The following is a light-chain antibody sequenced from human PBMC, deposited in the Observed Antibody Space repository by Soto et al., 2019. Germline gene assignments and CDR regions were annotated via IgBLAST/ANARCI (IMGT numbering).Light chain of an antibody. Sequence: QSALTQPASVSGALGQSITISCTATSTDFGGQNYVSWYQQHPGRAPKLILYEVSNRPSGVSNRFSGSKSGNTASLTISGLQDDDVDDYYCSSYTDVVTLEVFGPGTKLTVL. CDR2: EVS. CDR1: STDFGGQNY. J-gene: IGLJ1*01. CDR3: SSYTDVVTLEV. V-gene: IGLV2-14*01.